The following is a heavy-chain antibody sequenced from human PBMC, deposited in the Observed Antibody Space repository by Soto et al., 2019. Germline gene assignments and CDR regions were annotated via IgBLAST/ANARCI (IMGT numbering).Heavy chain of an antibody. J-gene: IGHJ4*02. V-gene: IGHV4-39*01. CDR2: IYYSGST. CDR1: GGSISSSSYY. Sequence: QLQLQESGPGLVKPSETLSLTCTVSGGSISSSSYYWGWIRQPPGKGLEWIGCIYYSGSTYYNPSLKLRVTISVDTSKIQASLTLISVTAADTAVYYCARNFIGQFGLRYFDYWVQGTLVTVSS. CDR3: ARNFIGQFGLRYFDY. D-gene: IGHD3-16*02.